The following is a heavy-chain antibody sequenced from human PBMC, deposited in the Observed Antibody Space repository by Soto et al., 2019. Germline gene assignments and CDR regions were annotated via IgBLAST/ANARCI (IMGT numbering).Heavy chain of an antibody. CDR3: ARDRRLGSWRVYNWFDP. D-gene: IGHD3-3*01. V-gene: IGHV3-11*01. Sequence: QVQLVESGGGLVKPGGSLRLSCAASGFIFSDYYMSWIRQAPGKGLEWVSYISSSGRTTYYADSVKGRFTISRDNAKNSLYLQMNSLRVEDTAVYFCARDRRLGSWRVYNWFDPWGQGTLVTVSS. CDR1: GFIFSDYY. J-gene: IGHJ5*02. CDR2: ISSSGRTT.